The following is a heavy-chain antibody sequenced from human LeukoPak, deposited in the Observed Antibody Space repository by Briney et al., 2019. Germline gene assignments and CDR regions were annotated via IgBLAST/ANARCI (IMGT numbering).Heavy chain of an antibody. CDR2: IIPILGIA. CDR1: GGTFSSYA. J-gene: IGHJ5*02. V-gene: IGHV1-69*04. CDR3: ARGRRAILWFGVPPQRVLFDP. D-gene: IGHD3-10*01. Sequence: SVKVSCKASGGTFSSYAISWVRQAPGQGLEWMGRIIPILGIANYAQKFQGRVTITADKSTSTAYMELSSLRSEDTAVYYCARGRRAILWFGVPPQRVLFDPWGQGTLVTVSS.